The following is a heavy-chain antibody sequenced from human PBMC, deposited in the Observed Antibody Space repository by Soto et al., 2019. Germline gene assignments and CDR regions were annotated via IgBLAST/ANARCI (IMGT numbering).Heavy chain of an antibody. J-gene: IGHJ4*02. Sequence: GGSLRLSCAASGFTFSSYAMSWFRQAPGKGLEWVSAISGSGVSTYYADSVKGRFTISRDNSKNTLYLQMNSLRAEDTAVYYCAKSPGMYYYDSSGYYHYDYWGQGTLVTVST. CDR1: GFTFSSYA. CDR2: ISGSGVST. D-gene: IGHD3-22*01. V-gene: IGHV3-23*01. CDR3: AKSPGMYYYDSSGYYHYDY.